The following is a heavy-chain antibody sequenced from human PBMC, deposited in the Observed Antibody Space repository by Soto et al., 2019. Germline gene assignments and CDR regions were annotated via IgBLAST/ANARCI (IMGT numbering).Heavy chain of an antibody. J-gene: IGHJ6*02. D-gene: IGHD3-22*01. V-gene: IGHV1-18*01. CDR2: ISAYNGNT. CDR1: GYTFTSYG. Sequence: ASVKVSCKASGYTFTSYGISWVRQAPGQGLEWMGWISAYNGNTNYAQKLQGRVTMTTDTSTSTAYMELRSLRSDDTAVYYCARDLAYYNDNSGYYNGIDFWGQGTMVTVSS. CDR3: ARDLAYYNDNSGYYNGIDF.